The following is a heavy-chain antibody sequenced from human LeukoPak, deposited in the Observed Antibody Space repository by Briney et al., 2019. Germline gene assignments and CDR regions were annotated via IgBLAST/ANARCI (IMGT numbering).Heavy chain of an antibody. J-gene: IGHJ3*02. Sequence: GGSLRLSCAASGFTFSSYSMNWVRQAPGKGLESVSSISSSSSYIHSADSVRGRFTISRDNAKNSLFLQMNSLRAEDTAVYYCARDEWGDAFDIWGQGTMVTVFS. CDR3: ARDEWGDAFDI. V-gene: IGHV3-21*01. CDR1: GFTFSSYS. CDR2: ISSSSSYI. D-gene: IGHD1-26*01.